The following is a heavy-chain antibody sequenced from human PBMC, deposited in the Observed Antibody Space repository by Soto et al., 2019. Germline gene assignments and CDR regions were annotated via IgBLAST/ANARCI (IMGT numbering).Heavy chain of an antibody. V-gene: IGHV3-21*01. CDR2: ISSSSSYI. CDR1: GFTFSSYS. D-gene: IGHD1-1*01. J-gene: IGHJ4*02. CDR3: ATKIWATTIDY. Sequence: ESGGGLVKPGGSLRLSCAASGFTFSSYSMNWVRQAPGKGLEWVSSISSSSSYIYYADSVKGRFTISRDNAKNSLYLQMNSLRAEDTAVYYCATKIWATTIDYWGQGTLVTVSS.